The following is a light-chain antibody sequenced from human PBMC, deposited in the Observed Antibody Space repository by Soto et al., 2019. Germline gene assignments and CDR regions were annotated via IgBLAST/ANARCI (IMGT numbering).Light chain of an antibody. J-gene: IGKJ1*01. Sequence: EIVKTQSPATLSVNPGERATLSCRASQSVSSNLAWYQQKPGQAPRLLIYGASTRATGIPARFSGSGSGTEFTLTISSLQSEDFAVYYCQQYNNWPPWTFGQGTKVDIK. CDR1: QSVSSN. CDR2: GAS. CDR3: QQYNNWPPWT. V-gene: IGKV3-15*01.